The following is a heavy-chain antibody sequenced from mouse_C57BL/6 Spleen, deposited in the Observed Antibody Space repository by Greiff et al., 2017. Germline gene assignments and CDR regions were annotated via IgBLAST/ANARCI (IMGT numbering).Heavy chain of an antibody. D-gene: IGHD3-2*02. J-gene: IGHJ2*01. CDR2: ISDGGSYT. V-gene: IGHV5-4*03. CDR3: ARGGDSSGYVDFDY. Sequence: EVMLVESGGGLVKPGGSLKLSCAASGFTFSSYAMSWVRQTPEKRLEWVATISDGGSYTYYPDNVKGRFTISRDNAKNNLYLQMSHLKSEDTAMYCCARGGDSSGYVDFDYWGQGTTLTVSS. CDR1: GFTFSSYA.